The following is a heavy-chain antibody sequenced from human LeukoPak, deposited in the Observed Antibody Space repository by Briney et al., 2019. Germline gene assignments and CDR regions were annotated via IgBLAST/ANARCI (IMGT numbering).Heavy chain of an antibody. CDR1: GFTFSNYA. V-gene: IGHV3-23*01. Sequence: PGGSLRLSCAASGFTFSNYAMSWVRQAPGKGLEWVSGISNSGGRTYYADSVKGRFTISRDNSKNTLYLQMNSLRAEDTAVYYCAKVGSYDPRVSYFDYWGQGTLVTVSS. J-gene: IGHJ4*02. CDR2: ISNSGGRT. CDR3: AKVGSYDPRVSYFDY. D-gene: IGHD3-3*01.